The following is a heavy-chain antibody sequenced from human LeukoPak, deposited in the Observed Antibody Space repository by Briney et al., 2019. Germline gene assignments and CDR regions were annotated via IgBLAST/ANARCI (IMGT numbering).Heavy chain of an antibody. CDR2: INAHGSQQ. Sequence: PGGSLRLSCAASGFLFSDHWMSWVRQAPGKGPEWVANINAHGSQQYSVDSLKGRFTVSRDNAMKSLYLQMNDLRAEDTAVYFCVKWGPYCSTYYCPALESWGQGTLVTVSS. D-gene: IGHD2-2*01. V-gene: IGHV3-7*01. J-gene: IGHJ4*02. CDR1: GFLFSDHW. CDR3: VKWGPYCSTYYCPALES.